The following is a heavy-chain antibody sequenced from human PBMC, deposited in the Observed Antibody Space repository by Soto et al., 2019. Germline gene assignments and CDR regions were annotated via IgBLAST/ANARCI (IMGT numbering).Heavy chain of an antibody. Sequence: NPSETLSLTCTVSGGSISSYYWSWIRQPPGKGLEWIGYIYYSGSTNYNPSLKSRVTISVDTSKNQFSLKLSSVTAADTAVYYCARGNIPRYYYYYMDVWGKGTTVTVSS. CDR3: ARGNIPRYYYYYMDV. CDR1: GGSISSYY. V-gene: IGHV4-59*01. J-gene: IGHJ6*03. CDR2: IYYSGST.